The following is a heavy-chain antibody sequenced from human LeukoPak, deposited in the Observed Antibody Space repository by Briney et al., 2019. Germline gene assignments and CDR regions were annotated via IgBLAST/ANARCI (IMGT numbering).Heavy chain of an antibody. CDR2: INHSGST. CDR3: ARGFLGPWFDP. D-gene: IGHD3-3*01. J-gene: IGHJ5*02. Sequence: SETLSLTCAVYGGSFSGYYWSWSRQPPGKGLEWIGEINHSGSTNYNPSLKSRVTISIDTSKNQFSLKLSSVTAADTAVYYCARGFLGPWFDPWGQGTLVTVSS. V-gene: IGHV4-34*01. CDR1: GGSFSGYY.